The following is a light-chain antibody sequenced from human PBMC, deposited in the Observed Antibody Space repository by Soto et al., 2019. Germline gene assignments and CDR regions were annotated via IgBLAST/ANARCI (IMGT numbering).Light chain of an antibody. V-gene: IGLV4-60*02. CDR3: ETWNSNTRV. CDR2: IEGSGSY. Sequence: QPVLTQSSSASASLGSSVKVTCTLSSGHSSYIIAWHQQQPGKAPRYLMKIEGSGSYNKGSGVPDRFSGSSSGADRYLTISNLQFEDEADYYCETWNSNTRVFGGGTKLTVL. CDR1: SGHSSYI. J-gene: IGLJ2*01.